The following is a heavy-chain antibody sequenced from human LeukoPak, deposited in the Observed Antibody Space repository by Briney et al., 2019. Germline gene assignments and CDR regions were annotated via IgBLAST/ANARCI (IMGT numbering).Heavy chain of an antibody. D-gene: IGHD2-2*01. CDR1: GGSFSGYY. J-gene: IGHJ4*02. Sequence: SETLSLTCAVDGGSFSGYYWSWIRQPPGKGLEWIGEINNSGSTNYNPSVKSQVTISVDTSKNQFSLKLSSVTAADTAVYYCARASCSSTSCYRSRFDYWGQGTMVTVSS. CDR2: INNSGST. V-gene: IGHV4-34*01. CDR3: ARASCSSTSCYRSRFDY.